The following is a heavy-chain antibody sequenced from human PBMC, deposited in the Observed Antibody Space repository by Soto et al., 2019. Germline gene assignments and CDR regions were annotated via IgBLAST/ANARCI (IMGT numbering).Heavy chain of an antibody. CDR3: AREGFWSGDVAY. CDR2: IYYSGST. Sequence: PSETLSLTCTVSGGSISSGGYYWSWIRQHPGKGLEWIGYIYYSGSTYYNPSLKSRVTISVDTSKNQFSLKLSSVTAADTAVYYCAREGFWSGDVAYWGQGTLVTVSS. J-gene: IGHJ4*02. CDR1: GGSISSGGYY. V-gene: IGHV4-31*03. D-gene: IGHD3-3*01.